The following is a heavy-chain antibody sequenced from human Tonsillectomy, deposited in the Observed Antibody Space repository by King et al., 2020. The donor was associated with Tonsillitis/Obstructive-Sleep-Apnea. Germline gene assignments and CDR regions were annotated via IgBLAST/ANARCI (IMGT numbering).Heavy chain of an antibody. D-gene: IGHD2-15*01. CDR2: IYPGDSDT. CDR1: GYSFTNYW. CDR3: AGKSHPRGSFDI. J-gene: IGHJ3*02. Sequence: VQLVESGAEVKKPGESLKISCKGYGYSFTNYWIAWVRQMPGKGLEWMGIIYPGDSDTRYRPSFHGKVTISVDKSIYTAYLQWSSLKASDSVMYYCAGKSHPRGSFDIWGQGTRVTVSS. V-gene: IGHV5-51*01.